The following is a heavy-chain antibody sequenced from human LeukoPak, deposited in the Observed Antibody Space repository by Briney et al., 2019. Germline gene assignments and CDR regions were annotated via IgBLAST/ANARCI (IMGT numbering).Heavy chain of an antibody. CDR2: IYSGGST. Sequence: TGGSLRLSCAASGFTVSSNYMSWVRQAPGKGLEWVSVIYSGGSTYYADSVKGGFTISRDNSKNTLYLQMNSLRAEDTAVYYCAIDGLYSSSWLGDYWGQGTLVTASS. CDR3: AIDGLYSSSWLGDY. J-gene: IGHJ4*02. V-gene: IGHV3-66*01. D-gene: IGHD6-13*01. CDR1: GFTVSSNY.